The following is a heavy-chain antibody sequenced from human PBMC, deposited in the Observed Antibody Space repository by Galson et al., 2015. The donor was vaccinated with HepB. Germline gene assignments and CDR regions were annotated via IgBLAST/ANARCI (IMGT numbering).Heavy chain of an antibody. Sequence: SLRLSCAASGFTFSSYWMHWVRQAPGKGLVWVSRINSDGSSTSYADSVKGRFTISRDNAKNTLYLQMNSLRAEDTAVYYCVPYYYGSGRAHHIVPGKNWGQGTLVTVSS. CDR3: VPYYYGSGRAHHIVPGKN. D-gene: IGHD3-10*01. J-gene: IGHJ4*02. CDR1: GFTFSSYW. V-gene: IGHV3-74*01. CDR2: INSDGSST.